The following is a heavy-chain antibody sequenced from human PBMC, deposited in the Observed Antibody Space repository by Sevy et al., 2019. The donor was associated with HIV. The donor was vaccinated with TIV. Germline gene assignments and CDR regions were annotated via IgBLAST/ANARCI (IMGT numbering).Heavy chain of an antibody. CDR1: GFTFSSYS. V-gene: IGHV3-21*01. Sequence: GGSLRLSCAASGFTFSSYSMNWVRQAPGKGLEWVSSISTSSSYIYYPASVKGRFTISRDNAKNSLYLQMNSLRAEDTAVYYCARDEVGGSYWEFDYWGQGTLVTVSS. D-gene: IGHD1-26*01. CDR2: ISTSSSYI. J-gene: IGHJ4*02. CDR3: ARDEVGGSYWEFDY.